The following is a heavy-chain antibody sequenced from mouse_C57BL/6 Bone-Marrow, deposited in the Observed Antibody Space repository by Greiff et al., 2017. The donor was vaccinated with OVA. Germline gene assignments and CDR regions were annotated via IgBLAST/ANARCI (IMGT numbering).Heavy chain of an antibody. Sequence: EVQLQQSGAELVKPGASVKLSCTASGFNFKDYYMHWVKQRTEQGLEWIGRIDPEDGETNYAQKFQGKATITADKSSNTAYLQLSSLSTEDTAVYYYSIWVYITTVVADVWGTGTTVTVSS. V-gene: IGHV14-2*01. J-gene: IGHJ1*03. CDR3: SIWVYITTVVADV. CDR2: IDPEDGET. D-gene: IGHD1-1*01. CDR1: GFNFKDYY.